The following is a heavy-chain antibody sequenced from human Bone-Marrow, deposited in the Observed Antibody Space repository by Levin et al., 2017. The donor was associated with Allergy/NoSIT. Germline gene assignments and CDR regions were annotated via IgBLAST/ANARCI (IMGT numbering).Heavy chain of an antibody. CDR1: GFTFGSYW. Sequence: AGGSLRLSCVASGFTFGSYWMSWVRQAPGKGLEWVANIKRDGLEKHYVDSAKGRFTISRDNAKNSLYLEMTSLRPEDSGIYYCARGRNWHGYYFDYWGPGTLVSVSS. CDR3: ARGRNWHGYYFDY. J-gene: IGHJ4*02. V-gene: IGHV3-7*04. CDR2: IKRDGLEK. D-gene: IGHD1-1*01.